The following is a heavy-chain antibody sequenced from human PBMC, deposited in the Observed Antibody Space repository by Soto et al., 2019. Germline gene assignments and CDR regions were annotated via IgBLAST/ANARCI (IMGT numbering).Heavy chain of an antibody. Sequence: QLQLQESGPGLVKPSETLSLTCTVSGGSISSSSYYWGWIRQPPGKGLEWIGSIYYSGSTYYNPSLQSRAPISVDTSKNQFSLKLSSVTAADTAVYYCARQLGEMATTYPYYYYYGMDVWGQGTTVTVSS. J-gene: IGHJ6*02. CDR2: IYYSGST. V-gene: IGHV4-39*01. CDR1: GGSISSSSYY. CDR3: ARQLGEMATTYPYYYYYGMDV. D-gene: IGHD3-16*01.